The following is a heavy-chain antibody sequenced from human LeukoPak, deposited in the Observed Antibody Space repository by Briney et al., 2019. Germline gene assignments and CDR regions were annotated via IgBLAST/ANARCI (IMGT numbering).Heavy chain of an antibody. V-gene: IGHV1-2*02. Sequence: GASVKVSCKASGYTFTGYYMHWVRQAPGQGLEWMGWINPNSGGTNYAQKFQGRVTMTRDTSISTAYMELSRLRSDDTAVYYCAREMGVGSTMGYFYYWGQGTLVTVSS. CDR1: GYTFTGYY. J-gene: IGHJ4*02. CDR3: AREMGVGSTMGYFYY. D-gene: IGHD1-26*01. CDR2: INPNSGGT.